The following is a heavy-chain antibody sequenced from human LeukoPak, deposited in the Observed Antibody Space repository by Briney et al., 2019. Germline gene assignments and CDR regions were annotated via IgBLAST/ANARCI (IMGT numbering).Heavy chain of an antibody. CDR3: ARGRVSSSTWHSTYYYYFYMDV. CDR1: GGSISSSSYY. CDR2: VDHTGST. V-gene: IGHV4-61*03. D-gene: IGHD5-12*01. Sequence: SETLSLTCTVSGGSISSSSYYWTWIRQPPGKGLEWIGYVDHTGSTNFNPSLNGRVSISRDTTKNLFSLRLRSVTAADTAVYFCARGRVSSSTWHSTYYYYFYMDVWGKGTTVTVSS. J-gene: IGHJ6*03.